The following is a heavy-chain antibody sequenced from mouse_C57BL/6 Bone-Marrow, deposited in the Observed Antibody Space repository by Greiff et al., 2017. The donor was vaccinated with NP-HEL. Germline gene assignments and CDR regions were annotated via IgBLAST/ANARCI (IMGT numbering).Heavy chain of an antibody. V-gene: IGHV1-15*01. CDR1: GYTFTDYE. Sequence: VQLQQSGAELVRPGASVTLSCKASGYTFTDYEMHWVKQTPVHGLEWIGAIDPETGGTAYNQKFKGKATLTADKSSSTAYMELRSLTSEDSAVYYCSRHPDYWGQGTTLTVSS. CDR2: IDPETGGT. J-gene: IGHJ2*01. CDR3: SRHPDY.